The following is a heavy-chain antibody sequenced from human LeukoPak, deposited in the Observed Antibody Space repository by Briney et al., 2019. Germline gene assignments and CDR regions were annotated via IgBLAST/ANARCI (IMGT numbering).Heavy chain of an antibody. D-gene: IGHD2-2*01. J-gene: IGHJ2*01. V-gene: IGHV4-38-2*01. Sequence: SETLSLTCAVSGYSISSGYYWGWIRQPPGKGLEWIGSIYHSGSTYYNPSLKSRVTISVDTSKNQFSLKLSSVTAADTAVYYCARRATIGGVPAAKGYWYFDLWGRGTLVTVSS. CDR1: GYSISSGYY. CDR2: IYHSGST. CDR3: ARRATIGGVPAAKGYWYFDL.